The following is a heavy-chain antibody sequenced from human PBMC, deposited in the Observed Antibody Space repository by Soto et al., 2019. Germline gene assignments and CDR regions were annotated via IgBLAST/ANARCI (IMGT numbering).Heavy chain of an antibody. V-gene: IGHV1-24*01. D-gene: IGHD4-17*01. CDR2: FDPEDGET. CDR3: ATDNPSYGDYYYYGMDV. CDR1: GYTLTELS. Sequence: ASVKVSCKVSGYTLTELSMHWVRQAPGKGLEWMGGFDPEDGETIYAQKFQGRVTMTEDTSTDTAYMELSSLRSEDTAVYYCATDNPSYGDYYYYGMDVWGPGTPLTVSS. J-gene: IGHJ6*02.